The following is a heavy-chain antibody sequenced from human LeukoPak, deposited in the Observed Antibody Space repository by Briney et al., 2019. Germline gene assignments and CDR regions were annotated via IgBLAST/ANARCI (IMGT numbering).Heavy chain of an antibody. D-gene: IGHD6-6*01. CDR2: IYYSGST. J-gene: IGHJ4*02. V-gene: IGHV4-59*01. CDR3: ARGVSSSSVDY. Sequence: SETLSLTCTVSGGSISSYYWSWIRQPPGKGLEWIGYIYYSGSTNYNPSLKSRVTISVDTSKNQFSLKLSSVTAADAAVYYCARGVSSSSVDYWGQGTLVTVSS. CDR1: GGSISSYY.